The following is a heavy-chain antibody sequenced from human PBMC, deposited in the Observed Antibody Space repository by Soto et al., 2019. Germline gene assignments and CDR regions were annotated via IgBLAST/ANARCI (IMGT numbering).Heavy chain of an antibody. J-gene: IGHJ5*02. CDR1: GYTFTSYA. Sequence: QVQLVQSGAEVKKPGASVKVSCKASGYTFTSYAMHWVRQAPGQRLEWMGWINAGNGNTKYSQKFQGRVTITRDTSASTAYMELSSLRSEDTAVYYCARATPYYDSWSGYSRDSPKYNWFDPWGQGTLVTVSS. V-gene: IGHV1-3*01. D-gene: IGHD3-3*01. CDR3: ARATPYYDSWSGYSRDSPKYNWFDP. CDR2: INAGNGNT.